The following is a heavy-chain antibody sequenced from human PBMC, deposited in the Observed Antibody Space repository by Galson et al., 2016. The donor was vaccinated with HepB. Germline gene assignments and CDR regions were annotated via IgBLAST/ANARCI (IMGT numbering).Heavy chain of an antibody. J-gene: IGHJ5*02. D-gene: IGHD2-2*03. CDR1: GGSFSGYY. Sequence: SETLSLTCAVHGGSFSGYYWSWIRQPPGQGLEWIGEINHSGSTNYNSSLKSRVTMSVDTAKNQFSLRLSSVTAADTAVYYCARGPRPGYCSATSCYGIVFRWFDPWGQGTLVTVSS. CDR3: ARGPRPGYCSATSCYGIVFRWFDP. CDR2: INHSGST. V-gene: IGHV4-34*01.